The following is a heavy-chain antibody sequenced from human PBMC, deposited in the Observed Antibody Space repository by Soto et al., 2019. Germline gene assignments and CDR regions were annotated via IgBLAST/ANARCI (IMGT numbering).Heavy chain of an antibody. CDR3: ASVTYCSSTSCYAGTEYFQH. CDR1: GFTFSDYA. D-gene: IGHD2-2*01. J-gene: IGHJ1*01. V-gene: IGHV3-30*03. Sequence: GGSLRLSCAASGFTFSDYAMHWVRQAPGKGLEWVAVVSHDGRNTHYADSVKGRFTISRDNAKNSLYLQMNSLRAEDTAVYYCASVTYCSSTSCYAGTEYFQHWGQGTLVTVSS. CDR2: VSHDGRNT.